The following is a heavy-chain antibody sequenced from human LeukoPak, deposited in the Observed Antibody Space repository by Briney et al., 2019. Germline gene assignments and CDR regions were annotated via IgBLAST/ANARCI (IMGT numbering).Heavy chain of an antibody. J-gene: IGHJ4*02. Sequence: GASVKVSCKASGYTFTGYYMHWVRQAPGQGLEWMGRINPNSGGTNYAQKFQGRVTLTRDTSISTAYMELSRLRSDDTAVYYCARGQWELLRGGDYWGQGTLVTVSS. V-gene: IGHV1-2*06. D-gene: IGHD1-26*01. CDR1: GYTFTGYY. CDR3: ARGQWELLRGGDY. CDR2: INPNSGGT.